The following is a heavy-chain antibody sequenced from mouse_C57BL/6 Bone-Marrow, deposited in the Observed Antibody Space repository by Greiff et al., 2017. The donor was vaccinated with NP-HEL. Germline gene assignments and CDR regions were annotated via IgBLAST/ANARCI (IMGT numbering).Heavy chain of an antibody. D-gene: IGHD2-2*01. CDR1: GYTFTSYG. Sequence: QVQLKQSGAELARPGASVKLSCKASGYTFTSYGISWVKQRTGQGLEWIGEIYPRSGNTYYNEKFKGKATLTADKSSSTAYMELRSLTSEDSAVYFCARYGYDKDYYAMDYWGQGTSVTVSS. J-gene: IGHJ4*01. V-gene: IGHV1-81*01. CDR3: ARYGYDKDYYAMDY. CDR2: IYPRSGNT.